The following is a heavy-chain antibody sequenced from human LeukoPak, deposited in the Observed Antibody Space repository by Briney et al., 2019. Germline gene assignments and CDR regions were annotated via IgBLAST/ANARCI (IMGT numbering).Heavy chain of an antibody. D-gene: IGHD4-17*01. J-gene: IGHJ2*01. CDR1: GGSVSDGYYY. V-gene: IGHV4-61*01. Sequence: SETLSLTCTVSGGSVSDGYYYWNWIRQPPGKGLGWIGYIFHSGSINNNPSLKSRVTISVDTSKNQFSLKLTSVTAADTAVYYCARAPQPTSYGDYGKRYFDLWGRGTLVTVSS. CDR3: ARAPQPTSYGDYGKRYFDL. CDR2: IFHSGSI.